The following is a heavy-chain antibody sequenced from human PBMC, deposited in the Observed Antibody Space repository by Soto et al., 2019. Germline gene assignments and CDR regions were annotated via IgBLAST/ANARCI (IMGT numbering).Heavy chain of an antibody. J-gene: IGHJ4*02. CDR2: INGAGSST. CDR3: ASNVAGTSLDKY. D-gene: IGHD6-19*01. Sequence: PGGSLRLSCAASGITFSSNWMHWVRQAPGKGLVWVSRINGAGSSTNYADSVKGRFTISRDNAKNTLYLQMNSLRAEDMVLYYGASNVAGTSLDKYWGKGTLVTVSS. V-gene: IGHV3-74*01. CDR1: GITFSSNW.